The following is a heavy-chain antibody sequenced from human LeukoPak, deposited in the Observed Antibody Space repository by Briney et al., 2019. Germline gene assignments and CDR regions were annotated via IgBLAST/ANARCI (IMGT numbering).Heavy chain of an antibody. CDR1: GYTFTGYY. J-gene: IGHJ4*02. CDR2: INPNSGDT. CDR3: ARDGNFDY. V-gene: IGHV1-2*02. D-gene: IGHD1-26*01. Sequence: ASVKVSCKASGYTFTGYYMHWARQAPGQGLEWMGWINPNSGDTNYAQKFQGRVTMTRDTSISTAYMELSRLRADDTAVYYCARDGNFDYWGQGTLVTVSS.